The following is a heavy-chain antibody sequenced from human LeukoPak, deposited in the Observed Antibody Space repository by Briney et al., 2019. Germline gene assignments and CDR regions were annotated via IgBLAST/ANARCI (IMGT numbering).Heavy chain of an antibody. J-gene: IGHJ4*02. CDR1: GMSFSSYE. CDR2: ISSGGTTI. D-gene: IGHD6-13*01. Sequence: GALRLSCAASGMSFSSYEMNWVRQAPGKGLEWVSYISSGGTTIYCADSVKGRFTISRDNAKNSLYLQMNNLRAEDTAVYYCASARLYSSSWYCYFDYWGRGTLVTVSS. CDR3: ASARLYSSSWYCYFDY. V-gene: IGHV3-48*03.